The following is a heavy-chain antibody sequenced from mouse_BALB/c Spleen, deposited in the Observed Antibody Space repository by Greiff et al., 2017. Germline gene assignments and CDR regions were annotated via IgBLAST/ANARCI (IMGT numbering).Heavy chain of an antibody. V-gene: IGHV3-2*02. D-gene: IGHD3-3*01. CDR2: ISYSGST. CDR1: GYSITSDYA. CDR3: AREGGDY. J-gene: IGHJ2*01. Sequence: EVKLVESGPGLVKPSQSLSLTCTVTGYSITSDYAWNWIRQFPGNKLEWMGYISYSGSTSYNPSLKSRISITRDTSKNQFFLQLNSVTTEDTATYYCAREGGDYWGQGTTLTVSS.